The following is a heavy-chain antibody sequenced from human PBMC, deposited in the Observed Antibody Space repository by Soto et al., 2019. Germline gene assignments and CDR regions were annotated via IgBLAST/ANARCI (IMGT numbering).Heavy chain of an antibody. J-gene: IGHJ4*02. CDR1: GLNFSSYV. V-gene: IGHV3-33*01. D-gene: IGHD6-19*01. CDR3: ARDGQWLPRDGLRSSYYFDY. Sequence: QVQLVESGGGVVQPGMSLRLSCAASGLNFSSYVMHWVRQAPGKGLEWVAVIWYDGGNKYYADSVKGRFTISRDNSKNTLYLQMISLRAEDTAVYYCARDGQWLPRDGLRSSYYFDYWGQGTLVTVSS. CDR2: IWYDGGNK.